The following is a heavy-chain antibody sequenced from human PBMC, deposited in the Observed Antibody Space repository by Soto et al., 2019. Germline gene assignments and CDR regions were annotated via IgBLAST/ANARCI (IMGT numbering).Heavy chain of an antibody. CDR3: ARDVVYDLRARASWFDP. Sequence: ASVKVSCKASGYTFTSYVISWVRQAPGQGLEWMGWISDYNGNTNYAQKIQGRVTMTTDTSTSTAYMELRSLRSDGTAVYYCARDVVYDLRARASWFDPWGQGTLVTVSS. CDR2: ISDYNGNT. J-gene: IGHJ5*02. CDR1: GYTFTSYV. V-gene: IGHV1-18*01. D-gene: IGHD3-3*01.